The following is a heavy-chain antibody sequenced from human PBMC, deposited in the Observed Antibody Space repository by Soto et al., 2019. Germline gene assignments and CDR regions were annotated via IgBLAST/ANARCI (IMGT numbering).Heavy chain of an antibody. Sequence: GASVKVSCKASGYTFTSYGISWVRQAPGQGLEWMGWISAYNGNTNYAQKLQGRVTMTTDTSTSTAYMELRSLRSDDTAVYYCARSVDIVLMVHREHYYGMDVWGQGTTVTVSS. CDR3: ARSVDIVLMVHREHYYGMDV. V-gene: IGHV1-18*01. CDR1: GYTFTSYG. J-gene: IGHJ6*02. CDR2: ISAYNGNT. D-gene: IGHD2-8*01.